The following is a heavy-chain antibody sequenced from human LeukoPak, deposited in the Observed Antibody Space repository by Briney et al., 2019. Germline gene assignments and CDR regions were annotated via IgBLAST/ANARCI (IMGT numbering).Heavy chain of an antibody. V-gene: IGHV4-61*01. D-gene: IGHD3-9*01. CDR1: GYSISSGYY. J-gene: IGHJ5*02. Sequence: SETLSLTCAVSGYSISSGYYWGWIRQPPGKGLEWIGYIYYSGSTNYNPSLKSRVTISVDTSKNQFSPKLSSVTAADTAVYYCARDVTNYDILTGYYPNNWFDPWGQGTLVTVSS. CDR2: IYYSGST. CDR3: ARDVTNYDILTGYYPNNWFDP.